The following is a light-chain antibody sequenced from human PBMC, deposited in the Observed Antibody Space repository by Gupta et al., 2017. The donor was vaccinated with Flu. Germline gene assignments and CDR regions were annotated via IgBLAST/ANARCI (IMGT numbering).Light chain of an antibody. CDR2: EVS. J-gene: IGLJ1*01. CDR3: TSYTSSSTLEV. CDR1: SSDVGGYNY. Sequence: QSALTQPASVSGSPGQSITISCTGTSSDVGGYNYVSWYQQYPGKAPKLMIYEVSNRPSGISNRFSGSKSGNTASLTISGLQAEDEADYHCTSYTSSSTLEVFGTGTKVTVL. V-gene: IGLV2-14*01.